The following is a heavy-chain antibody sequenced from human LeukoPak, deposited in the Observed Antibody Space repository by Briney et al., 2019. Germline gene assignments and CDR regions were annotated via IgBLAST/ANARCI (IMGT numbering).Heavy chain of an antibody. CDR1: GFTFSSYW. CDR2: IKQDGSEK. V-gene: IGHV3-7*03. Sequence: GGSLRLSCAASGFTFSSYWMSWVRQAPGKGLEWVANIKQDGSEKYYVDSVKGRFTISRDNSKNTLYLQMNSLRAEDTAVYYCAKDQGYSGYDSTGWFDPWGQGTLVTVSS. CDR3: AKDQGYSGYDSTGWFDP. D-gene: IGHD5-12*01. J-gene: IGHJ5*02.